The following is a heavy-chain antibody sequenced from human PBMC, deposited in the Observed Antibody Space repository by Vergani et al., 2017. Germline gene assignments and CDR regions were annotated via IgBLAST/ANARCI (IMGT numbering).Heavy chain of an antibody. CDR3: ARARLPLNSYYYYSYYIAV. V-gene: IGHV1-69*01. J-gene: IGHJ6*03. CDR2: IIPIFGTA. CDR1: GGTFSSYA. Sequence: QVQRVQSGAEVKKPGSPLKVSCKAPGGTFSSYAISWVRQAPGQGLEWMGGIIPIFGTANYAQKFQGRVTITADESTSTAYMELSSLRSEDTAVYYCARARLPLNSYYYYSYYIAVWGKGTTVTVSS. D-gene: IGHD4-11*01.